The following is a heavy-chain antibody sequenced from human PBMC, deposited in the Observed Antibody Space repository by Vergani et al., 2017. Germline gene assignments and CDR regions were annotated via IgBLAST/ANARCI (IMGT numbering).Heavy chain of an antibody. Sequence: QVQLVQSGSELRKPGASVKVSCKTSGYTFTDYYIYWVRQAPGQRLEWMGLINPKNGGTDYAHKFQGKVTMTSDTSINTAYMEVSSLTFEDTAVYYCARGRPYGGWFDPWGQGTLVTVSS. J-gene: IGHJ5*02. CDR3: ARGRPYGGWFDP. D-gene: IGHD4-17*01. CDR2: INPKNGGT. V-gene: IGHV1-2*02. CDR1: GYTFTDYY.